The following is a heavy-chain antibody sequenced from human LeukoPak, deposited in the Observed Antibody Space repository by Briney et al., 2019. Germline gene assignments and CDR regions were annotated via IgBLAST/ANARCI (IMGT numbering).Heavy chain of an antibody. CDR2: IYYSGNT. V-gene: IGHV4-39*02. J-gene: IGHJ4*02. D-gene: IGHD5-18*01. Sequence: PSETLSLTCTVSGGSISSSSYYWGWIRQPPGKGLEWIGSIYYSGNTYYNPSLKSRVTISVDTSKNQFSLKLSSVTAADTAVYSCARDKTRGLGYSYSKSGNYFDYWGQGTLVTVSS. CDR3: ARDKTRGLGYSYSKSGNYFDY. CDR1: GGSISSSSYY.